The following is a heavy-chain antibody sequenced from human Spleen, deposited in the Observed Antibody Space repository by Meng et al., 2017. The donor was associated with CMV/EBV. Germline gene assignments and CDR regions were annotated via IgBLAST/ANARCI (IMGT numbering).Heavy chain of an antibody. CDR2: IYYSGST. CDR1: GGSISSSNYY. V-gene: IGHV4-39*02. J-gene: IGHJ3*02. D-gene: IGHD3-16*01. Sequence: SETLSLTCTVSGGSISSSNYYWGWIRQPPGKGLEWIGSIYYSGSTYYNPSLKSRVTISVDTSKNQFSLKLTSVTAADTALYYCARERGLGFRGTNDAFDIWGQGTMVTVSS. CDR3: ARERGLGFRGTNDAFDI.